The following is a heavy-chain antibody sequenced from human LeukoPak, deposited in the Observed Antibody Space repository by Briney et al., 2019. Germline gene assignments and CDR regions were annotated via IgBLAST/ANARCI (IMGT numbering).Heavy chain of an antibody. CDR3: ARARQYDSIDY. J-gene: IGHJ4*02. Sequence: ASVKVSCKASGYTFTGYYVHWVRQAPGQGLEWLGIINPSGGSTFYAENFQGSVTMTRDMSTSTVYMELSSLRSEDTAIYYCARARQYDSIDYWGQGTLVTVSS. CDR1: GYTFTGYY. V-gene: IGHV1-46*01. CDR2: INPSGGST. D-gene: IGHD3-22*01.